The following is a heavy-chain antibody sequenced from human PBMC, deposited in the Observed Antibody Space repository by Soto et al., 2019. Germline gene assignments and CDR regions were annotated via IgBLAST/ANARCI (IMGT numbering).Heavy chain of an antibody. CDR2: ISLYSDGT. J-gene: IGHJ5*02. Sequence: ASVKVSCKTSGYTFSNYGITWVRQAPGQPLEWLGWISLYSDGTNYTQKFQGRVSMTTDTSTTTAYMELRSLRSDDTAVYYCARVVPGAEAWFGPWGQGTLVTVSS. V-gene: IGHV1-18*01. CDR1: GYTFSNYG. D-gene: IGHD2-2*01. CDR3: ARVVPGAEAWFGP.